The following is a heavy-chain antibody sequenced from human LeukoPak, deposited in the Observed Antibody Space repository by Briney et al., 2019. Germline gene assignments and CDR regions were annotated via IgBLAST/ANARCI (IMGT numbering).Heavy chain of an antibody. CDR1: GFTFSSYS. J-gene: IGHJ6*02. Sequence: GGSLRLSCAVSGFTFSSYSMNWVRQAPGKGLEWVSSISTGSSYIYYADSVKGRFTISRDNAKNTLYLQMSSLRAEDTAMYYCARSRGLYYYYGMDVWGQGTTVTVSS. CDR2: ISTGSSYI. CDR3: ARSRGLYYYYGMDV. V-gene: IGHV3-21*06.